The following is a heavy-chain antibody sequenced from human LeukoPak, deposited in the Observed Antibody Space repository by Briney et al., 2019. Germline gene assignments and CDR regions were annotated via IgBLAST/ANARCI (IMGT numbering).Heavy chain of an antibody. CDR1: GYTLTELS. D-gene: IGHD3-9*01. Sequence: ASVTVSCKVSGYTLTELSMHWVRQAPGKGLEWMGGFDPEDGETIYAQKFQGRVTMTEDTSTDTAYMELSSLRSEGTAVYYCATDSRSPRYDILTGFDAFDIWGQGTMVTVSS. V-gene: IGHV1-24*01. CDR3: ATDSRSPRYDILTGFDAFDI. J-gene: IGHJ3*02. CDR2: FDPEDGET.